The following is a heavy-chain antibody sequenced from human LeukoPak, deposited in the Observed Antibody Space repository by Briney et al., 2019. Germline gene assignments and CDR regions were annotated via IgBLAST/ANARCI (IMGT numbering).Heavy chain of an antibody. CDR3: ARRRYNWNAIDY. CDR1: GFTYSSYW. CDR2: INHNGNVN. V-gene: IGHV3-7*03. Sequence: QSGGSLRLSCAASGFTYSSYWMNWARQAPGKGLEWVASINHNGNVNYYVDSVKGRFTISRDNAKNSLYLQMSNLRAEDTAVYYCARRRYNWNAIDYWGQGTLVTVSS. D-gene: IGHD1-20*01. J-gene: IGHJ4*02.